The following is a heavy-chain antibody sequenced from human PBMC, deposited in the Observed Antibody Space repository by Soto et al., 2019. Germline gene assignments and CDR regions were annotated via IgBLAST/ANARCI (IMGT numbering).Heavy chain of an antibody. CDR1: GFPFSSYW. V-gene: IGHV3-74*01. Sequence: GGSLRLCFAASGFPFSSYWMHWVRQAAGKWLVWVSRINSDGSSASYADSVKGRFTISRDNAKNTLYLQMNSLRAEDKAVYYCARGGVGRYCSSTSCYTWVFDYWGQGTLVTVSS. D-gene: IGHD2-2*02. CDR2: INSDGSSA. J-gene: IGHJ4*02. CDR3: ARGGVGRYCSSTSCYTWVFDY.